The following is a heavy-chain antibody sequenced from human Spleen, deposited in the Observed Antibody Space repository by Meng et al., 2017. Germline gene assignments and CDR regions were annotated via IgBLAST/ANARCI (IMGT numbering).Heavy chain of an antibody. D-gene: IGHD2-15*01. CDR3: ARDHLLRADPPFDC. CDR2: IYHGGTT. V-gene: IGHV4-38-2*02. J-gene: IGHJ4*02. Sequence: GSLRLSCVVSGYSISSGYYWGWIRQPPGKGLEWIGSIYHGGTTYYNPSLKSRVTISVDTSKNQFSLKLSSVTAADTAVYYCARDHLLRADPPFDCWGQGTLVTVSS. CDR1: GYSISSGYY.